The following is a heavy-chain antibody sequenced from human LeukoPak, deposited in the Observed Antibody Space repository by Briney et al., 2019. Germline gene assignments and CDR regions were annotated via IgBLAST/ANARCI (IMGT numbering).Heavy chain of an antibody. J-gene: IGHJ4*02. CDR3: ARDLPGGVTTS. Sequence: LETLSLTCTVSGYSISSGYYWGWIRQPPGKGLEWIGSIYHSGSTYSNPSLKSRVTISVDPSKNQFYLKLSPVTAADTAVYYCARDLPGGVTTSWGQGTLVNVSS. CDR2: IYHSGST. V-gene: IGHV4-38-2*02. D-gene: IGHD3-16*01. CDR1: GYSISSGYY.